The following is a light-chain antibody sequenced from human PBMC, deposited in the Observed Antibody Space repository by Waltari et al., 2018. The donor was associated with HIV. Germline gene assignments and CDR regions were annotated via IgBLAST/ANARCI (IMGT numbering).Light chain of an antibody. CDR2: RYN. J-gene: IGLJ1*01. CDR1: SSNIGRNY. V-gene: IGLV1-47*01. Sequence: QSVLTQPPSASETPGQRVIISCSGSSSNIGRNYVYCYQHLPAPAPNLLIYRYNQRPSGVPDRFSGSKSGTSASLAISGLRSEDEADYYCAAWGDSLTSFVFGTGTKVTVL. CDR3: AAWGDSLTSFV.